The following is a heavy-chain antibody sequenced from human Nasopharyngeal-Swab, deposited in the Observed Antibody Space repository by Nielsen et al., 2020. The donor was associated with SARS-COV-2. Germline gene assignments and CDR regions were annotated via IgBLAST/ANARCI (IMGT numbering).Heavy chain of an antibody. V-gene: IGHV1-69*06. CDR1: GGTFRTYA. CDR2: IIPIFGTP. CDR3: ARGVVSGSYGSLTDAYEI. D-gene: IGHD1-26*01. Sequence: SVKVSCKASGGTFRTYAISWVRQAPGHGLEWMGGIIPIFGTPSHAQNFQGRVTIVADKSTSTVHMELSSLRSEDTAVYFCARGVVSGSYGSLTDAYEIWGRGTMVSVS. J-gene: IGHJ3*02.